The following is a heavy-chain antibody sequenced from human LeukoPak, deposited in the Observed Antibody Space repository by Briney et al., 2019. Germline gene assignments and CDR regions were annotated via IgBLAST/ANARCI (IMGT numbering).Heavy chain of an antibody. D-gene: IGHD3-16*01. Sequence: GGSLRLSCAASGFTFSSYSMNWVRQAPGKRLEWVSSISSISNHIYYADSLKGRFTISRDNAKNSVYLQMNSLRAEDTAVYYCARDRFQSAFDIWGQGTMVTVPS. CDR2: ISSISNHI. J-gene: IGHJ3*02. V-gene: IGHV3-21*01. CDR3: ARDRFQSAFDI. CDR1: GFTFSSYS.